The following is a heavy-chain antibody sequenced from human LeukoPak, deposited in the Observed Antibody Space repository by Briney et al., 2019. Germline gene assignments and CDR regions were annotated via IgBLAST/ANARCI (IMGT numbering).Heavy chain of an antibody. CDR1: GFTFSSYW. CDR2: INSDGSST. J-gene: IGHJ4*02. Sequence: GGSLRLSCAASGFTFSSYWMHWVRQAPRKGLVWVSRINSDGSSTSYADSVKGRFTISRDNAKNTLYLQMNSLRAEDTAVYYCARARYGSGSYYLDYWGQGTLVTVSS. V-gene: IGHV3-74*01. CDR3: ARARYGSGSYYLDY. D-gene: IGHD3-10*01.